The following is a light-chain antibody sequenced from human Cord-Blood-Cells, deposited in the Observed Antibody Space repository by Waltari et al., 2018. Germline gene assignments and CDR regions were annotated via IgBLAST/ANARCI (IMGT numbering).Light chain of an antibody. CDR1: HSVLHSNGDTY. CDR2: LGS. CDR3: MQAIQTLT. Sequence: DVVMTQSSLSLPVTPVEPASISCRSSHSVLHSNGDTYLYWYLHKPGQSPQLLIYLGSNRASGVPDRCSGSGSGTDFTLKISRVEAEDVGVYYCMQAIQTLTFGPGTKVDIK. V-gene: IGKV2-28*01. J-gene: IGKJ3*01.